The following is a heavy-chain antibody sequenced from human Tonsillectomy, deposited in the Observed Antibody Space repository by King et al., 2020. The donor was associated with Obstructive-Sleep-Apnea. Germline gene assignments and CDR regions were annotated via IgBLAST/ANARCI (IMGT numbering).Heavy chain of an antibody. V-gene: IGHV3-30*02. CDR3: AKDSTWLAPSYYFDY. Sequence: VQLVESGGGVVQPGGSLRLSCAASGFSFSSYGMHWVRQAPGKGLEWVAFIRYDGNNKYYADSVKGRFTISRDNSKNTLYLQMNSLRAEDTAVYYCAKDSTWLAPSYYFDYWGQGTLVTVSS. J-gene: IGHJ4*02. CDR1: GFSFSSYG. D-gene: IGHD6-19*01. CDR2: IRYDGNNK.